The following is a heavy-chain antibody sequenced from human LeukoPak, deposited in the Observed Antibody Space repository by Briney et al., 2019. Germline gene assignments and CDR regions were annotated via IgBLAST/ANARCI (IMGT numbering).Heavy chain of an antibody. CDR1: GFTFSSYA. J-gene: IGHJ5*02. V-gene: IGHV3-30-3*01. CDR2: ISYDGSNK. Sequence: GGSLRLSCAASGFTFSSYAMHWVRQAPGKGLEWVAVISYDGSNKYYADSVKGRFTISRDNSKNTLYLQMNSLRAEDTAVYYCAKDRWFDPWGQGTLVTVSS. CDR3: AKDRWFDP.